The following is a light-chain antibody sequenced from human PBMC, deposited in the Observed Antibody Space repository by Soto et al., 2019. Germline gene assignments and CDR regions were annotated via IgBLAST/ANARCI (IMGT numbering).Light chain of an antibody. CDR2: AND. Sequence: QSVLTQPPSASGTPGQRVTISCSGSSSNIAPNTVNWYQHLPGAAPQLLIFANDRRPSGGPDRFSGSRSGTSASLAISGLQSEDEADSYCAAWDDSLNGYVFGTGTKLTVL. V-gene: IGLV1-44*01. CDR3: AAWDDSLNGYV. J-gene: IGLJ1*01. CDR1: SSNIAPNT.